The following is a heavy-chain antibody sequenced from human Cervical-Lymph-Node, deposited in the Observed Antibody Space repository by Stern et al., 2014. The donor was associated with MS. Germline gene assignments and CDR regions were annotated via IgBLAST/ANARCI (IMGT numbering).Heavy chain of an antibody. V-gene: IGHV3-30*01. CDR3: ARDGRSFNWFDP. CDR1: GFTFNKYA. CDR2: ISYDGNNK. Sequence: DQLVESGGGVVQPGRSLRLSCAASGFTFNKYAMHWVRQAPGKGLEWVAVISYDGNNKYYADSAKGRFTISRDNSKNTLYLEMNSLRSEDTAVYYCARDGRSFNWFDPWGQGTLVTVSS. J-gene: IGHJ5*02.